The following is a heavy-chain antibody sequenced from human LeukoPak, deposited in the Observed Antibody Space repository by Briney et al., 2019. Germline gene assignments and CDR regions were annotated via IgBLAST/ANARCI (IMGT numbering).Heavy chain of an antibody. CDR2: IILIGANT. V-gene: IGHV3-23*01. CDR3: AKRGNPAVGHHYLDV. D-gene: IGHD2-2*01. CDR1: GFTFSSYD. Sequence: GGSLRLSCAASGFTFSSYDMSWVRQAPGKGLEWVSSIILIGANTFYADSVMGRFTISRDNSKNTLYLQMNSLRAEDTAVYFCAKRGNPAVGHHYLDVWGKGTTVSVSS. J-gene: IGHJ6*03.